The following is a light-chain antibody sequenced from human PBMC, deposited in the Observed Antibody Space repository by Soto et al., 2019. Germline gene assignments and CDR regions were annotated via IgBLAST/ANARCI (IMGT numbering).Light chain of an antibody. CDR1: QDISSY. CDR3: QQRSNWPLT. V-gene: IGKV3-11*01. J-gene: IGKJ4*01. Sequence: IVLTQSPATLSLSPGERATLSFRASQDISSYLAWYQQKPGQAPRVLIYDASNRATGIPGRFSGSGSGTDFTLTISSLEPDDFAVYYCQQRSNWPLTFGGGTKVDNK. CDR2: DAS.